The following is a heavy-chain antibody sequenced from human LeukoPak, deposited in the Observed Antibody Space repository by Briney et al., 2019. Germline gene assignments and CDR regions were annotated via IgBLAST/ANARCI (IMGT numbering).Heavy chain of an antibody. J-gene: IGHJ5*02. Sequence: ASVKVSCKASGYTFTGYYMHWVRQAPGQGLEWMGWINPNSGGTKYAQKSQGRVTMTRDTPISTAYMDLSRLTSDDTAVYYCARGWQQWLDNNWFDPWGQGTLVTVSS. V-gene: IGHV1-2*02. CDR3: ARGWQQWLDNNWFDP. CDR1: GYTFTGYY. CDR2: INPNSGGT. D-gene: IGHD6-19*01.